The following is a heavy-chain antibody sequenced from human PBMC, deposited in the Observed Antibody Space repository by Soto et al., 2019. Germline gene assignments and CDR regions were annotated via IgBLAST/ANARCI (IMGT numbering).Heavy chain of an antibody. D-gene: IGHD3-10*01. CDR3: ATMGSY. CDR1: GFAFSKAW. CDR2: IKSNTDGGTT. Sequence: EVPLVESGGGLVKPGGSLRLSCAASGFAFSKAWMNWVRQAPGKGLEWVGHIKSNTDGGTTDYAAPVKGRFTISRDDSKNTVYLQMISLRTEDTAMYYCATMGSYWGQGSLVTVSS. J-gene: IGHJ4*02. V-gene: IGHV3-15*07.